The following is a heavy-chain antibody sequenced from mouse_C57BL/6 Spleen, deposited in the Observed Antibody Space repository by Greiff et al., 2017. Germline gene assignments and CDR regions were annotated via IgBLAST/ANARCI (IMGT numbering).Heavy chain of an antibody. J-gene: IGHJ1*03. V-gene: IGHV1-69*01. CDR3: ARSGYGYWYFDV. D-gene: IGHD2-2*01. Sequence: VQLQQPGAELVMPGASVKLSCKASGYTFTSYWMHWVKQRPGQGLEWIGEIDPSDSYTNYNQKFKGKSTLTVDKSSSTAYMQLSSLTSEDSAVYYCARSGYGYWYFDVWGTGTTVTVSS. CDR1: GYTFTSYW. CDR2: IDPSDSYT.